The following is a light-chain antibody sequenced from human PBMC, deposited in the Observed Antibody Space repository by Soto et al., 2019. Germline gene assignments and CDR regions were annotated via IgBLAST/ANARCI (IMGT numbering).Light chain of an antibody. CDR2: GAS. CDR3: QQYSSSPIT. Sequence: EIVLTQSPGTLSLSPGERATLSCRARQSVSSTSLAWYPQKPGQAPRHHSYGASSRATGIPDRFSGSGSGTDFTLTSSRLEPEDFAVYYSQQYSSSPITFGPGTRLEIK. V-gene: IGKV3-20*01. J-gene: IGKJ5*01. CDR1: QSVSSTS.